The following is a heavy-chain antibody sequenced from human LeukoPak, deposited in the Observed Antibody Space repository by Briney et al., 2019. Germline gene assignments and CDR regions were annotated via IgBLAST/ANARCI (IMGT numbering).Heavy chain of an antibody. CDR1: GGSISSSSYY. D-gene: IGHD3-3*01. Sequence: SETLSLTCTVSGGSISSSSYYWGWIRQPPGKGLEWIGNIYYSGSTYYNPSLKSRVTISVDTSKNQFSLKLTSVTAADTAVYYCAITISRTQDYWGQGTLVTVSS. CDR2: IYYSGST. CDR3: AITISRTQDY. J-gene: IGHJ4*02. V-gene: IGHV4-39*01.